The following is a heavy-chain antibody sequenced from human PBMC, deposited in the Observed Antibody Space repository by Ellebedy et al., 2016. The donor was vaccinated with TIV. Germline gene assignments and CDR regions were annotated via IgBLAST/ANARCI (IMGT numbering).Heavy chain of an antibody. J-gene: IGHJ3*02. CDR3: AKGRPEKYCSSTSCYWGPQADAFDI. CDR1: GFTFSSYG. V-gene: IGHV3-30*18. Sequence: GGSLRLSXAASGFTFSSYGMHWVRQAPGKGLEWVAVISYDGSNKYYADSVKGRFTISRDNSKNTLYLQMSSLRAEDTAVYYCAKGRPEKYCSSTSCYWGPQADAFDIWGQGTMVTVSS. D-gene: IGHD2-2*01. CDR2: ISYDGSNK.